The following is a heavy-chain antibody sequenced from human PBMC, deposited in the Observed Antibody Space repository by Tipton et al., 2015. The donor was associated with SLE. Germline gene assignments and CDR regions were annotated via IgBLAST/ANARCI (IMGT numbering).Heavy chain of an antibody. CDR2: VYTSGIT. J-gene: IGHJ6*03. Sequence: TLSLTCNVSGGSISSGSYYWSWIRQPAGKGLEWIGHVYTSGITNFNPSLKSRVTISLDTSKNQFSLKLSSVTAADTAVYYCARGAAAGYYYYYYMDVWGKGTTVTVSS. D-gene: IGHD6-13*01. CDR1: GGSISSGSYY. CDR3: ARGAAAGYYYYYYMDV. V-gene: IGHV4-61*09.